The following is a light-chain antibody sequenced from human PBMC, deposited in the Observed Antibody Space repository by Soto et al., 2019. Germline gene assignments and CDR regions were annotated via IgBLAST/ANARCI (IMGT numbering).Light chain of an antibody. Sequence: QSFLTQPASVSGSPGRSITISCTGTSSDVGGYNYVSWYQQHPGKAPKLMIYEVSNRPSGVSNRFSGSKSGNTASLTISGLQAEDEADYYCSSYTSSTFYVFGTGTRVTVL. CDR3: SSYTSSTFYV. V-gene: IGLV2-14*01. J-gene: IGLJ1*01. CDR2: EVS. CDR1: SSDVGGYNY.